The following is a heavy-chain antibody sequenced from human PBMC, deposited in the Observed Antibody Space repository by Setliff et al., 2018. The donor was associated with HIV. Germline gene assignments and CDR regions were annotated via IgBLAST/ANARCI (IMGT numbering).Heavy chain of an antibody. D-gene: IGHD3-10*01. Sequence: SETLSLTCTVSGGSISGHYWSWIRQPPGRGLEWIGYIYSSGSTNFNPPLQSRVTISVDTSKNQFSLKLSSVTAADTAVYYCARDRHYYGSGSYGPWGQGILVTVSS. CDR2: IYSSGST. CDR3: ARDRHYYGSGSYGP. V-gene: IGHV4-4*09. J-gene: IGHJ5*02. CDR1: GGSISGHY.